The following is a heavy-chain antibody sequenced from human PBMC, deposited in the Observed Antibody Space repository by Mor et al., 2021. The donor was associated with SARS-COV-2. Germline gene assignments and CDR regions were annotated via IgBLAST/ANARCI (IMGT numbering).Heavy chain of an antibody. J-gene: IGHJ4*02. D-gene: IGHD2-2*01. CDR3: ARHLGGGGPAAAKESFDY. V-gene: IGHV4-39*01. CDR2: GST. Sequence: GSTWYNPSHKSPVTISVDTSKNQFSLRLSSVTAADAAVYYCARHLGGGGPAAAKESFDYWGQGALSPSPQ.